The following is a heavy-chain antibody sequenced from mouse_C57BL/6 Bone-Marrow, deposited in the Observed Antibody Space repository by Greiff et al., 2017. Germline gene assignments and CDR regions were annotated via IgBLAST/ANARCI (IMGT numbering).Heavy chain of an antibody. D-gene: IGHD2-3*01. Sequence: VKLQESGPELVKPGASVKISCKASGYAFSSSWMNWVKQRPGKGLEWIGRIYPGDGDTNYNGKFKGKATLTADKSSSTAYMQLSSLTSEDSAVYFCSYDGPFAYWGQGTLVTVSA. CDR1: GYAFSSSW. V-gene: IGHV1-82*01. J-gene: IGHJ3*01. CDR3: SYDGPFAY. CDR2: IYPGDGDT.